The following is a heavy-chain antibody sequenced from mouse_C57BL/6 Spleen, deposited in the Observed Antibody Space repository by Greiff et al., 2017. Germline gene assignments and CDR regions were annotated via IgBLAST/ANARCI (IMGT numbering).Heavy chain of an antibody. V-gene: IGHV5-12*01. J-gene: IGHJ4*01. Sequence: EVKLMESGGGLVQPGGSLKLSCAASGFTFSDYYMYWVRQTPEKRLEWVAYISNGGGSTYYPDTVKGRFTISRDNAKNTLYLQMSRLKSEDTAMYYCARPFNYNGKDYAMDYWGQGTSVTVSS. D-gene: IGHD1-1*01. CDR1: GFTFSDYY. CDR3: ARPFNYNGKDYAMDY. CDR2: ISNGGGST.